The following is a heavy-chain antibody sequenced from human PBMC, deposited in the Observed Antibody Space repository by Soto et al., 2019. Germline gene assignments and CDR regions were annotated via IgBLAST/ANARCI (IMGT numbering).Heavy chain of an antibody. D-gene: IGHD2-2*03. V-gene: IGHV4-30-2*01. J-gene: IGHJ6*02. Sequence: PSETLSLTCAVSGGSISSGGYSWSWIRQPPGKGLEWIGYIYHSGSTYYNPSLKSRVTISVDTSKNEFSLRLNSVTAADTAVYYCVRLNGYCVSTKCRGYYGMDVWGQGTTVTVSS. CDR1: GGSISSGGYS. CDR3: VRLNGYCVSTKCRGYYGMDV. CDR2: IYHSGST.